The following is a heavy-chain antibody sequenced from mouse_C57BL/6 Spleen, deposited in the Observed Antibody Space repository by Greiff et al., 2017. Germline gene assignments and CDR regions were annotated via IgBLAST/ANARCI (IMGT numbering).Heavy chain of an antibody. Sequence: VQLQQSGPELVKPGASVKISCKASGYTFTDYYMNWVKQSHGKSLEWIGDINPNNGGTSYNQKFKGKATLIVDKSSSTAYMELRSLTSEDSAVYYCARLDSSNYYGSSYGYWGQGTTLTVSS. V-gene: IGHV1-26*01. D-gene: IGHD1-1*01. CDR2: INPNNGGT. J-gene: IGHJ2*01. CDR1: GYTFTDYY. CDR3: ARLDSSNYYGSSYGY.